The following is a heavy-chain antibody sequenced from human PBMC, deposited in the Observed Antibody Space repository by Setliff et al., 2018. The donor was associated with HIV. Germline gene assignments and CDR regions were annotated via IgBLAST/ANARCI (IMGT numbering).Heavy chain of an antibody. J-gene: IGHJ4*02. D-gene: IGHD3-10*01. CDR3: ATSPAGEILGSRPFYFDY. CDR2: TYYSGST. Sequence: PSETLSLTCTVSGDSINSGKYYWSWIRQHPGKGLEWIGYTYYSGSTYYSPSLKSRVTISEDTSKNQFSLKMRSVTAADTAMYYCATSPAGEILGSRPFYFDYWGQGTLVTVSS. V-gene: IGHV4-31*03. CDR1: GDSINSGKYY.